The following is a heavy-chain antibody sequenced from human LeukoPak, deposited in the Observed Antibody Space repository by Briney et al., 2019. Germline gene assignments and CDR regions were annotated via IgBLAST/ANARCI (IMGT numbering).Heavy chain of an antibody. CDR2: ISSNSHTR. Sequence: GGSLRLSCAASGFTFSNYYMSWIRQAPGKGLEWLSYISSNSHTRYYADSVKGRFTISRDNAKNSLYLQMNSLRAEDTAVYYCASAGAGTRNFDYWGQGTLVTVSS. V-gene: IGHV3-11*01. CDR1: GFTFSNYY. D-gene: IGHD6-19*01. J-gene: IGHJ4*02. CDR3: ASAGAGTRNFDY.